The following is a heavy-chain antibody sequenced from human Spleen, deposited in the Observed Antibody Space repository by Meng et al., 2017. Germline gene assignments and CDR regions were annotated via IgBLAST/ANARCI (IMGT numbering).Heavy chain of an antibody. V-gene: IGHV4-34*01. J-gene: IGHJ4*02. CDR2: INHSGST. D-gene: IGHD4-11*01. CDR1: GGSFSDYY. Sequence: QVQVQQWCAGLLKPSETLSLTCVVSGGSFSDYYWSRIRQPPGKGLEWIGEINHSGSTNYNPSLESRATISVDTSQNNLSLKLSSVTAADSAVYYCARGPTTMAHDFDYWGQGTLVTVSS. CDR3: ARGPTTMAHDFDY.